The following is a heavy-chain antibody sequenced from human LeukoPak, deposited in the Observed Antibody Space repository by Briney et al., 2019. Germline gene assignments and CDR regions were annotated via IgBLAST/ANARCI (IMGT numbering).Heavy chain of an antibody. CDR1: GGSISSGGYY. D-gene: IGHD5-18*01. Sequence: SETLSLTCTVSGGSISSGGYYWSWIRQHPGKGLEWIGYIYYSGSTYYNPSLKSRVTISVDTSKNQFSLKLSSVTAADTAVYYCARDRYSYGRGGFDYWGQGTLVTVSS. CDR2: IYYSGST. CDR3: ARDRYSYGRGGFDY. V-gene: IGHV4-31*03. J-gene: IGHJ4*02.